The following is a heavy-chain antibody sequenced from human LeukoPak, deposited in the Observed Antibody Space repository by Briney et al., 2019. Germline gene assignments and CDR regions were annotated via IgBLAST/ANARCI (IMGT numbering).Heavy chain of an antibody. CDR2: INVRGGTT. J-gene: IGHJ4*02. Sequence: RGALPLSCAASGCTLTNYALRWFRPPAGKGLEWVACINVRGGTTYYADSVKRRFTIPRDNSKNTVYLQVTSLRVEDTALYYCAKAGWVYFDSTTFHWADYWGQGTLVTDS. V-gene: IGHV3-23*01. CDR1: GCTLTNYA. CDR3: AKAGWVYFDSTTFHWADY. D-gene: IGHD2/OR15-2a*01.